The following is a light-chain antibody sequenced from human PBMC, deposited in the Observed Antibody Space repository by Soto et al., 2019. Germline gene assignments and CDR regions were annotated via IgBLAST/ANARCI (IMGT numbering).Light chain of an antibody. CDR3: QQYNNWPWT. J-gene: IGKJ1*01. V-gene: IGKV3-15*01. CDR1: QSISDT. Sequence: EFLLTQSPGTLSLSPGGRSTLSCRASQSISDTLAWYQQKPGQAPRLLIHGASTRATGFPARFSGSGSGTDFTLTISSLQSGDFAVYYCQQYNNWPWTFGQGTKVDIK. CDR2: GAS.